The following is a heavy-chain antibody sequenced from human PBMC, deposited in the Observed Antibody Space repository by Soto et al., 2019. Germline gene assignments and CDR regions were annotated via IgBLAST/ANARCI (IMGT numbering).Heavy chain of an antibody. CDR3: ANGRTSSSGYLEFAY. CDR2: ISYDGGKQ. V-gene: IGHV3-30*18. D-gene: IGHD6-13*01. J-gene: IGHJ4*01. CDR1: GFSFSSGG. Sequence: QVQLVESGGGVVPPGGSLRLSCAASGFSFSSGGMHWVRQAPGEALEWVAAISYDGGKQYYADSVQGRFIISRDNSKNTLFLQINILSAEDTAIYYCANGRTSSSGYLEFAYWGPGTLVTVSS.